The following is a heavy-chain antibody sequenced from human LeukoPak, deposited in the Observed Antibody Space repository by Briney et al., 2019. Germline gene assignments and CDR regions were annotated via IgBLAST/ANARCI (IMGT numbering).Heavy chain of an antibody. CDR3: AREWQGEGFMVATTAFDY. CDR1: GYTFTGYY. V-gene: IGHV1-2*02. J-gene: IGHJ4*02. D-gene: IGHD5-12*01. Sequence: GASVKVSCKASGYTFTGYYTHWVRQAPGQGLEWMGWINPNSGGTNYAQKFQGRVTMTRDTSISTAYMELSRLRSDDTAVYYCAREWQGEGFMVATTAFDYWGQGTLVTVSS. CDR2: INPNSGGT.